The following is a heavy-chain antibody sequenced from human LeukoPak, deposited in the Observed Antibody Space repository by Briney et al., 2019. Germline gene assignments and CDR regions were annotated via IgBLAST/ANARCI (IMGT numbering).Heavy chain of an antibody. V-gene: IGHV1-18*01. CDR3: ARAIYSSGPQPYYYYMDV. D-gene: IGHD6-19*01. CDR2: INPNSGGT. CDR1: GYTFSNYR. Sequence: ASVKVSCKTFGYTFSNYRINWVRQAPGQGLDWMGWINPNSGGTNYAQKFQGRVTITADKSTSTAYMELSSLRSEDTAVYYCARAIYSSGPQPYYYYMDVWGKGTTVTVSS. J-gene: IGHJ6*03.